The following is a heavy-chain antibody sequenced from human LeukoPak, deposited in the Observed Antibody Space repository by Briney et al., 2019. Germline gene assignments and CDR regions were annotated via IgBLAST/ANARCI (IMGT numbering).Heavy chain of an antibody. V-gene: IGHV4-38-2*02. J-gene: IGHJ4*02. CDR1: GYSINSAYH. Sequence: KTSETLSLTCTVSGYSINSAYHWGWVRQPPGKGLEWIGSIFHSGTTYYNSSLKSRITISVDTSKNQFSLKLNSVTAADTAVYYCAGVKGMYSGSLPHFWGQGTLVTVSS. D-gene: IGHD1-26*01. CDR2: IFHSGTT. CDR3: AGVKGMYSGSLPHF.